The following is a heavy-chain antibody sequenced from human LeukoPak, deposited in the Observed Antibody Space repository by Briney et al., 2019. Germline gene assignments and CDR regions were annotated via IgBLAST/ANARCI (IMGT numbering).Heavy chain of an antibody. CDR1: GFTFSSYE. J-gene: IGHJ4*02. CDR2: IRSGVNTI. Sequence: WGSLRLSCAASGFTFSSYEMNWVRQAPGKGLEWVSYIRSGVNTIYYADSVKGRFTISRDNAENSLYLQMNSLRPEDTALYYCVRLLGAGDFDSWGQGTLLTVSS. CDR3: VRLLGAGDFDS. D-gene: IGHD6-19*01. V-gene: IGHV3-48*03.